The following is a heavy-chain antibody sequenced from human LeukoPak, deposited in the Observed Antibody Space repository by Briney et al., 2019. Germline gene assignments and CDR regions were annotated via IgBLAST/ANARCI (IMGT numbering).Heavy chain of an antibody. J-gene: IGHJ4*02. CDR3: AKPAPFIVVVPAAKGPLDY. CDR2: LYSSGTT. D-gene: IGHD2-2*01. CDR1: GGSISSSSYN. V-gene: IGHV4-39*01. Sequence: PSETLSLTCTVSGGSISSSSYNWAWIRQPPGKGLECIGSLYSSGTTYYNPSLRSRVTISVDTSKNQFSLKLNSVTAADTAVYYCAKPAPFIVVVPAAKGPLDYWGQGTLVTVSS.